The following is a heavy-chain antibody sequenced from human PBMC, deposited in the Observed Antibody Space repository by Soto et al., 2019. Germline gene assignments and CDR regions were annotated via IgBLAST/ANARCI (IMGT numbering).Heavy chain of an antibody. Sequence: ASVKVSFKASGYTFTRYGISWVRQAPGQGLEWMGWISAYNGNTNYAQKLQGRVTMTTDTSASTAYMELRSLRSDDTAVYYCARDGMVRGVMALWGQGTLVTVSS. V-gene: IGHV1-18*01. D-gene: IGHD3-10*01. CDR3: ARDGMVRGVMAL. CDR2: ISAYNGNT. J-gene: IGHJ4*02. CDR1: GYTFTRYG.